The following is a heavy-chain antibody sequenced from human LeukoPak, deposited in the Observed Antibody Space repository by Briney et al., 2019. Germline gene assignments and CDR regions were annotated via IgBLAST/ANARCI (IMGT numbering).Heavy chain of an antibody. CDR1: GFTFSSYA. V-gene: IGHV3-23*01. CDR3: AKDGCSSTSCYTNWFDP. D-gene: IGHD2-2*02. J-gene: IGHJ5*02. Sequence: GGSLRLSCVASGFTFSSYAMSWVRQAPGKGLEWVSAISGSGGSTYYADSVKGRFTISRDNSKNTLYLQMNSLRAEDTAVYYCAKDGCSSTSCYTNWFDPWGQGTLVTVSS. CDR2: ISGSGGST.